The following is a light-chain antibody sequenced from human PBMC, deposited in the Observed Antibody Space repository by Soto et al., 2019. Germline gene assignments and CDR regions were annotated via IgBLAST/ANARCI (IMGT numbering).Light chain of an antibody. V-gene: IGKV3-11*01. CDR2: DAA. CDR1: QSISSY. J-gene: IGKJ4*01. CDR3: QQRSNS. Sequence: EIVLTQSPATLSLSPGERATLSCRASQSISSYLAWYQQKPGQAPRLLIYDAANRATGIPARFGGSGSGTDFTLTISSLDPEDFAVYYCQQRSNSFGGGTKVEIK.